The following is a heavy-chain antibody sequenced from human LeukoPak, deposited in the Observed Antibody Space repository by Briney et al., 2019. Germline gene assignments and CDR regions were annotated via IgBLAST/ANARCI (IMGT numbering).Heavy chain of an antibody. Sequence: GESLKISCKGSGYSFTSYWIGWVRQMPGKGLEWMGKIYPGDSETRYSPSFQGQVTFSADKSINTAYLRWSSLRASDTAMYYCARSSHYDSSEYWGQGTLVTVSS. J-gene: IGHJ4*02. CDR3: ARSSHYDSSEY. CDR1: GYSFTSYW. D-gene: IGHD3-22*01. CDR2: IYPGDSET. V-gene: IGHV5-51*01.